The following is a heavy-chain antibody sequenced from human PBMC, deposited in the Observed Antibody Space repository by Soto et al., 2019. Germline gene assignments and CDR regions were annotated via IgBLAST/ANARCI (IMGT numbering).Heavy chain of an antibody. CDR3: ARSCSGGSCYLPWFDP. V-gene: IGHV4-31*03. J-gene: IGHJ5*02. CDR2: IYYSGST. D-gene: IGHD2-15*01. Sequence: SETLSLTCTVSGGSISSGGYYWSWIRQHPGKGLEWIGYIYYSGSTYYNPSLKSRVTISVDTSKSQFSLKLSSVTAADTAVYYCARSCSGGSCYLPWFDPWGQGTLVTVSS. CDR1: GGSISSGGYY.